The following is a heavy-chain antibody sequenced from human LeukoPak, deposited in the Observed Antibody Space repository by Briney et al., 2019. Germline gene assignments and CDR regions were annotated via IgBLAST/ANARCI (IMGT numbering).Heavy chain of an antibody. Sequence: ASVKVSCKASGYTFTSYYMHWVRQAPGQGLEWMGIINPSDGSTSYAQNFQGRVTMTRDTSTRTVYMELSSLRSEDTAVYYCERCITMVRGVREAMWDLDYWGQGTLVTVSS. CDR3: ERCITMVRGVREAMWDLDY. V-gene: IGHV1-46*01. CDR1: GYTFTSYY. D-gene: IGHD3-10*01. CDR2: INPSDGST. J-gene: IGHJ4*02.